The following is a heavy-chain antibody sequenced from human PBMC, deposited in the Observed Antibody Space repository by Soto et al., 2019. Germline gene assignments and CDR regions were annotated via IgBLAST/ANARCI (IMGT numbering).Heavy chain of an antibody. J-gene: IGHJ6*02. Sequence: PGGSLGLSCASCGDKASISGVDGVLQAPGRGLEWVAYISDSGSNTLYADSVKGRFTVSRDTAKNSLYLQMSGLRDEDRAVYYCARYYYDSSGYDGMDVWGQGTTVTVSS. D-gene: IGHD3-22*01. CDR2: ISDSGSNT. CDR3: ARYYYDSSGYDGMDV. CDR1: GDKASISG. V-gene: IGHV3-48*02.